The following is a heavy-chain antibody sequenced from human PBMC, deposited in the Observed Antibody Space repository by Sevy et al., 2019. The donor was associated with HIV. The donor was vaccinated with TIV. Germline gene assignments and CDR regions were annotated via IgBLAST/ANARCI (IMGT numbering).Heavy chain of an antibody. CDR2: IKSKTDGGTT. D-gene: IGHD1-1*01. CDR1: GFTFSNAW. J-gene: IGHJ6*02. CDR3: TTGWNDGYYYGMDV. Sequence: GGSLRLSCAASGFTFSNAWMNWVRQAPGKGLEWVGRIKSKTDGGTTDYAAPVKGRFTISRDDSKNTLYLQMNSLKTEDTAVYYCTTGWNDGYYYGMDVWGQGTTVTVSS. V-gene: IGHV3-15*01.